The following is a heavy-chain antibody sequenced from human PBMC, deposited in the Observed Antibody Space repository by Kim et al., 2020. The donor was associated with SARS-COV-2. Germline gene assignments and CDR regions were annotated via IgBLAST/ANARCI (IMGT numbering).Heavy chain of an antibody. V-gene: IGHV1-46*01. Sequence: SRGGTSYAQKFRGRVTMTRDTSTSTVYMELRSLRSDDTAVYFCARKELPDFWGQGTLVTVSS. J-gene: IGHJ4*02. CDR2: SRGGT. D-gene: IGHD3-10*01. CDR3: ARKELPDF.